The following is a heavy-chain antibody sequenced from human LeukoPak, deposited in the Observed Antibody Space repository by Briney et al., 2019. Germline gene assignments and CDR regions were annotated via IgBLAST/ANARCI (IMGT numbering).Heavy chain of an antibody. CDR2: ISGSGGST. Sequence: GGSLRLSCAASGFTFSSYAMSWVRQAPGKGLEWVSAISGSGGSTYYADSVKGRFTISRDNSKNTLYLQMNSLRAEDTAVYYCAKDPGYSYGYRNWFDPWGQGTLVTVSS. V-gene: IGHV3-23*01. CDR1: GFTFSSYA. D-gene: IGHD5-18*01. J-gene: IGHJ5*02. CDR3: AKDPGYSYGYRNWFDP.